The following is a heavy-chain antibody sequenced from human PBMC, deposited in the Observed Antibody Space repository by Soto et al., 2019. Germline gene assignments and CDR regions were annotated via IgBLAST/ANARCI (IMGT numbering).Heavy chain of an antibody. Sequence: ASVKVSCKASGYTFSGYYMHWVRQAPGQGLEWMGWINPNSGGTNYAQKFQGRVTMTRDTSISTAYMELSRLRSDDTAVYYCARAPNPYSSSSGWFHPWGQGTLVTVSS. CDR1: GYTFSGYY. J-gene: IGHJ5*02. CDR3: ARAPNPYSSSSGWFHP. D-gene: IGHD6-6*01. CDR2: INPNSGGT. V-gene: IGHV1-2*02.